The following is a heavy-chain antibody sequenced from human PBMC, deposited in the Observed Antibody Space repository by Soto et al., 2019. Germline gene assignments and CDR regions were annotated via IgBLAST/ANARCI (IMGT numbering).Heavy chain of an antibody. CDR1: GDRVSSNSAA. CDR2: TDYRSEWFN. D-gene: IGHD3-16*01. V-gene: IGHV6-1*01. J-gene: IGHJ4*02. Sequence: PSQTLSLTCAISGDRVSSNSAAWNWIRQSPSRGLEWLGRTDYRSEWFNNYALSVQSRITINTDTSKTEFSLQQNSVTSEGTAVYYCARGDQGFDYWGQGTLVTVSS. CDR3: ARGDQGFDY.